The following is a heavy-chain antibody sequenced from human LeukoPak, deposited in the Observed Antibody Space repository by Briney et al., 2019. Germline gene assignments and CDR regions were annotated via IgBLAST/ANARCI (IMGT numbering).Heavy chain of an antibody. CDR2: IYHSGST. V-gene: IGHV4-38-2*01. CDR3: ATPYCSSTSCYDAFDI. J-gene: IGHJ3*02. D-gene: IGHD2-2*01. CDR1: GYSISSGYY. Sequence: SETLSLTCAVSGYSISSGYYWGWIRQPPGKGLEWIGSIYHSGSTYYSPSLKSRVTISVDTSKNQFSLKLSSVTAADTAVYYCATPYCSSTSCYDAFDIWGQGTMVTVSS.